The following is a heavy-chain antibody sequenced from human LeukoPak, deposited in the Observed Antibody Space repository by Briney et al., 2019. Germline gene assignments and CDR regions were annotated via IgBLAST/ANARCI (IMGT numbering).Heavy chain of an antibody. V-gene: IGHV4-34*01. CDR1: DGSFSGYY. CDR2: INYSGSS. D-gene: IGHD3-3*01. Sequence: SETLSLTCAVYDGSFSGYYWRWIRQPPGKGLEWIAEINYSGSSNYNPSLKSRVTISVDTSKNQFSLKLSSVTAADTAVYYCARVMTPYYDFWSGYSPSNNWFDPWGQGTLVTVSS. CDR3: ARVMTPYYDFWSGYSPSNNWFDP. J-gene: IGHJ5*02.